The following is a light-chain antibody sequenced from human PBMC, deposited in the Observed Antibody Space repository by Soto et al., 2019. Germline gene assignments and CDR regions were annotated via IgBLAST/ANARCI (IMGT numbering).Light chain of an antibody. CDR2: VAS. J-gene: IGKJ2*01. CDR3: QQYNNWPPRT. V-gene: IGKV3-15*01. Sequence: EIVMTQSPVTLSVSPGDRATLSCRASQSVSNHLAWYQQKPGQAPRLLIYVASTRANGIPARFSGSGSGTEFTLTISSLQSEDFAVYYCQQYNNWPPRTFGQGTKLEIK. CDR1: QSVSNH.